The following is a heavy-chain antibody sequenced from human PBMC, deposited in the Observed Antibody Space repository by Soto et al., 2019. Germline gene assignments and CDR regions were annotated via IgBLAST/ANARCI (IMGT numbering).Heavy chain of an antibody. CDR2: IIPILGIA. D-gene: IGHD2-15*01. J-gene: IGHJ1*01. V-gene: IGHV1-69*02. CDR3: ARKIVGGNPSQH. CDR1: GGTFSSYT. Sequence: QVQLVQSGAEVKKPGSSVKVSCKASGGTFSSYTISWVRQAPGQGLEWMGRIIPILGIANYAQKSQGRVTITADKSTSTAYMELSSLRSEDTAVYYCARKIVGGNPSQHWGQGTLVTVSS.